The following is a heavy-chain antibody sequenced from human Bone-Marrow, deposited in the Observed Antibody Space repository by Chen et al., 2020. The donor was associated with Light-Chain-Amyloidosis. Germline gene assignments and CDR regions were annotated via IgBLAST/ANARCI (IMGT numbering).Heavy chain of an antibody. CDR1: GFTFSSYG. V-gene: IGHV3-30*18. CDR3: AKAGGISTVTTTPFDY. D-gene: IGHD4-4*01. J-gene: IGHJ4*02. Sequence: QVQLVESGGGVVQPGRSLRLSCAASGFTFSSYGMHWVRQAPGKGLEWVAVISYDGSNKYYADYVKGRFTISRDNSKNTRYLQMNSLRAEDTAVYYCAKAGGISTVTTTPFDYWGQGTLVTVSS. CDR2: ISYDGSNK.